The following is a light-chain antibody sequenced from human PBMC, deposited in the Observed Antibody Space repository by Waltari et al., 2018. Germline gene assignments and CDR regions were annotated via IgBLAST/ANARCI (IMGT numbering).Light chain of an antibody. Sequence: QSALTQPASVSGSPGQSFTISCTGTSSDVGNHNLVSSYQQHPGKAPKLMIYEVSNRPSEVSNRFSGSKSGNTASLTISGLQAEDEADYHCCSYASGTTPYVFGTGTKVTVL. V-gene: IGLV2-23*02. CDR2: EVS. J-gene: IGLJ1*01. CDR1: SSDVGNHNL. CDR3: CSYASGTTPYV.